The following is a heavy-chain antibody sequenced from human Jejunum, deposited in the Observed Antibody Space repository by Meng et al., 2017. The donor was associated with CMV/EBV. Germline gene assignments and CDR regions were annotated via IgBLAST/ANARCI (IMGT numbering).Heavy chain of an antibody. CDR3: ARGVGEFLGWEMGY. D-gene: IGHD1-26*01. V-gene: IGHV3-74*01. CDR2: ISSDGGIT. J-gene: IGHJ4*02. Sequence: EVHLVESGGGLVQPGVSLRLSXLASGLTFTNYWMHWVRQGPGKGPVWVSRISSDGGITSYAESVKGRFTISRDNAKKTLYLQMNSLRVEDTAVYYCARGVGEFLGWEMGYWGQGTLVTVSS. CDR1: GLTFTNYW.